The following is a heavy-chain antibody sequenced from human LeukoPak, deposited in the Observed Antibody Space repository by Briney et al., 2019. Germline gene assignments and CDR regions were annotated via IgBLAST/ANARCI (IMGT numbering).Heavy chain of an antibody. CDR2: IIPIFGTA. CDR3: ARAVWFGESQRPGYYFDY. Sequence: SVKVSCKASGGTFSSYAISWVRQAPGQGLEWMGWIIPIFGTANYAQKFQGRVTITADESTSTAYMELSSLRSEDTAVYYCARAVWFGESQRPGYYFDYWGQGTLVTVSS. CDR1: GGTFSSYA. V-gene: IGHV1-69*01. D-gene: IGHD3-10*01. J-gene: IGHJ4*02.